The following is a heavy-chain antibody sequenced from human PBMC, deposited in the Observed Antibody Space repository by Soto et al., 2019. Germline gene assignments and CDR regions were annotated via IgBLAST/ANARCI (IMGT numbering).Heavy chain of an antibody. CDR1: GCSISSYY. D-gene: IGHD6-6*01. Sequence: PSETLSLTCTFSGCSISSYYWSWIRQPPGKGLEWIGYIYYSGSTNYNPSLKSRVTISVDTSKNQFSLKLSSVTAADTAVYYCARDRVAARSRWFDPWGQGTLVTVSS. CDR3: ARDRVAARSRWFDP. CDR2: IYYSGST. V-gene: IGHV4-59*01. J-gene: IGHJ5*02.